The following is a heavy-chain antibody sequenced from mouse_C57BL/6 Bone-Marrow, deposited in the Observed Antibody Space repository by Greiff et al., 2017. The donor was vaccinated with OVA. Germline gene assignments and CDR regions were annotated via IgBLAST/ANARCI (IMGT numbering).Heavy chain of an antibody. CDR2: IYPRSGNT. CDR1: GYTFTSYG. CDR3: ARSTVVATDFDY. V-gene: IGHV1-81*01. J-gene: IGHJ2*01. D-gene: IGHD1-1*01. Sequence: VKVVESGAELARPGASVKLSCKASGYTFTSYGISWVKQRTGQGLEWIGEIYPRSGNTYYNEKFKGKATLTADKSSSTAYMELRSLTSEDSAVYFCARSTVVATDFDYWGQGTTLTVSS.